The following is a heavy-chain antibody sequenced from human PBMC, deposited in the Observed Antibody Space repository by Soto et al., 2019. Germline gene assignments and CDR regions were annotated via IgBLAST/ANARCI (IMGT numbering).Heavy chain of an antibody. CDR1: GFTFSIYS. CDR3: PRDAYNYGDFGS. J-gene: IGHJ4*02. V-gene: IGHV3-30-3*01. Sequence: GSSLRLSCAASGFTFSIYSIHCGRQAPGKGLEWVAVISHDGSDIYYDDSVKGRCTISRDNSNSTLFLHIKRLRREDTAVYYCPRDAYNYGDFGSWVRGTLVTVSS. D-gene: IGHD5-18*01. CDR2: ISHDGSDI.